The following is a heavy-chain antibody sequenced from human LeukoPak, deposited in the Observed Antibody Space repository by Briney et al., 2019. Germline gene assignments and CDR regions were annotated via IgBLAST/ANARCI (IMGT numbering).Heavy chain of an antibody. CDR3: ARGGVEYSSTPPSY. Sequence: GASVKVSCKASGYTFTGYYMHWVRQAPGQGLEWMGWINPNSGGTNYAQKFQGRVTMTRDTSISTAYMEPSRLRSDDTAVYYCARGGVEYSSTPPSYWGQGTLVTVSS. D-gene: IGHD6-6*01. V-gene: IGHV1-2*02. J-gene: IGHJ4*02. CDR1: GYTFTGYY. CDR2: INPNSGGT.